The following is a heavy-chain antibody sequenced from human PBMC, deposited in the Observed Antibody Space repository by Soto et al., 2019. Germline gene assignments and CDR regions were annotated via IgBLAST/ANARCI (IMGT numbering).Heavy chain of an antibody. V-gene: IGHV3-21*01. D-gene: IGHD3-9*01. CDR2: ISSSSSYI. Sequence: EVQLVESGGGLVQPGGSLRLSCAASGFTFTSYTMDWVRQAPGKGLEWVSSISSSSSYIYYADSVKGRFTISRDNAKNSLYLQMNSLRAEDTAVYYCAREGSDILTGNSDYWGQGTLVTVSS. CDR1: GFTFTSYT. J-gene: IGHJ4*02. CDR3: AREGSDILTGNSDY.